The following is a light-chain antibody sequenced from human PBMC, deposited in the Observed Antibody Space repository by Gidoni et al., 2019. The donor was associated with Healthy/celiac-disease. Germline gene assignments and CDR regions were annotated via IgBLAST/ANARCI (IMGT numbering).Light chain of an antibody. Sequence: SYELTQPPSVSVPPGQPASITCSGDQLGDKYACWYQQKPGQSPVLVIYQDSKRPSGTPERFSGSKSGNTATLTISGTQAMDEADYYCQAWDSSTVVFGGGTKLTVL. V-gene: IGLV3-1*01. CDR2: QDS. CDR3: QAWDSSTVV. J-gene: IGLJ2*01. CDR1: QLGDKY.